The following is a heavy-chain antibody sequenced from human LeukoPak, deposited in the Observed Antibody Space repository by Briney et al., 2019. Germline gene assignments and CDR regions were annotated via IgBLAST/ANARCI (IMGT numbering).Heavy chain of an antibody. J-gene: IGHJ4*02. CDR1: GFTFNDYY. D-gene: IGHD6-19*01. V-gene: IGHV3-11*04. Sequence: GGSLRLSCAASGFTFNDYYMSWIRQAPGKGLEWVSYMSSSGSTIYYADSVKGRFTISRDNAKDSLYLQMNSLRAEDTAVYYCARESRQWLVLGGVDYWGQGTLVTVSS. CDR2: MSSSGSTI. CDR3: ARESRQWLVLGGVDY.